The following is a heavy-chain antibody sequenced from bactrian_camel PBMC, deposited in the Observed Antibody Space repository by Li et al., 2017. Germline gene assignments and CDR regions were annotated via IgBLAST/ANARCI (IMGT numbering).Heavy chain of an antibody. V-gene: IGHV3S55*01. CDR3: ASDPRLWCLWASTAYSY. J-gene: IGHJ4*01. D-gene: IGHD2*01. Sequence: HVQLVESGGGSVQAGGSLTLSCVVQGRGFTVDSASFGSYCMAWYRQLPGKEREGVASIDSDNSTTYGDFVKGRFTISKDNAKNTLYLQMNSLKPDDTAMYYCASDPRLWCLWASTAYSYWGQGTQVTVS. CDR2: IDSDNST. CDR1: GRGFTVDSASFGSYC.